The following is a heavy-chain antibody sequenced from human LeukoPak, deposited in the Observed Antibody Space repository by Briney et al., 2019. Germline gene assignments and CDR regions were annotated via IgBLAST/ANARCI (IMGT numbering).Heavy chain of an antibody. CDR3: ASTGGSYLGDAFDI. CDR2: IYYSGST. Sequence: SETLSLTCTVSGYSISSGYYWSWIRQPPGKGLEWIGYIYYSGSTYYNPSLKSRVTISVDTSKNQFSLKLSSVTAADTAVYYCASTGGSYLGDAFDIWGQGTMVTVSS. V-gene: IGHV4-30-4*08. J-gene: IGHJ3*02. D-gene: IGHD1-26*01. CDR1: GYSISSGYY.